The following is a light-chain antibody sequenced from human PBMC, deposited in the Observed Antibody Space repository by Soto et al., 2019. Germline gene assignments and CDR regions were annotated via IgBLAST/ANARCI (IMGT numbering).Light chain of an antibody. CDR1: SSDVGGYNY. CDR3: CSYAGSYTFV. CDR2: DVS. Sequence: QSVLTQPRSVSGSPGQSVTISCTGTSSDVGGYNYVSWYQQHPGKAPKLMICDVSKRPSGVPDRFSGSKSGNTASLTISGLQAEDGADYYCCSYAGSYTFVFGSGTKVTVL. J-gene: IGLJ1*01. V-gene: IGLV2-11*01.